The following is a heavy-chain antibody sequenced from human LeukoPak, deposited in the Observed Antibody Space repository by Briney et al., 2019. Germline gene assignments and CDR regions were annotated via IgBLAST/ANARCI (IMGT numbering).Heavy chain of an antibody. D-gene: IGHD4-23*01. Sequence: PSETLSLTCTVSGGPINSDYWNWLRQPPGQGLEWIGYISSSGSTNYNPSLNSRVSISLDTSKNQLCLKLGSVTAADTAVYYCARGAGRWAIWGQGTMVTVSS. CDR1: GGPINSDY. V-gene: IGHV4-59*01. CDR2: ISSSGST. CDR3: ARGAGRWAI. J-gene: IGHJ3*02.